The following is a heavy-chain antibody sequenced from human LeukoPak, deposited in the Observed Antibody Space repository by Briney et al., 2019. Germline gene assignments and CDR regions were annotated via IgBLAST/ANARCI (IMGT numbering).Heavy chain of an antibody. CDR1: GFTFSSYE. CDR3: ARAQPDGSGSYPVDY. D-gene: IGHD3-10*01. CDR2: ISSSGSTI. V-gene: IGHV3-48*03. Sequence: PGGSLRLSCAASGFTFSSYEMNRVRQAPGKGLEWVSYISSSGSTIYYADSVKGRFTISRDNAKNSLYLQMNSLRAEDTAVYYCARAQPDGSGSYPVDYWGQGTLVTVSS. J-gene: IGHJ4*02.